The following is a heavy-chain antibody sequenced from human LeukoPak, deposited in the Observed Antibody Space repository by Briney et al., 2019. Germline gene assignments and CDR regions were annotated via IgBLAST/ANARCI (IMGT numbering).Heavy chain of an antibody. V-gene: IGHV3-7*03. CDR2: IKQDGNVK. CDR1: GFTFSGYW. D-gene: IGHD3-10*01. Sequence: GGSLRLSCAASGFTFSGYWMSWVRQTPGKGLEWVANIKQDGNVKYYVDSVKGRFTISRDNAKNSLYLQMNSLRAEDTAVYYCAREGSGRTAYNDGLDVWGQGTMVTVSS. J-gene: IGHJ3*01. CDR3: AREGSGRTAYNDGLDV.